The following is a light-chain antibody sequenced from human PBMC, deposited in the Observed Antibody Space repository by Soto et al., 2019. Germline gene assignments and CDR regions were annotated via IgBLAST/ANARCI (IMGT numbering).Light chain of an antibody. Sequence: QSVLTQPASVSGSPGQSITISCTGTSSDIGTYHYVSWYQHHPGKAPKLMIYEVNNRPSGVSNRFSGSKSGNTASLTISGLQAEDEADYYCSSYAGSNNVVFGGGTKLTVL. CDR3: SSYAGSNNVV. V-gene: IGLV2-14*01. CDR2: EVN. CDR1: SSDIGTYHY. J-gene: IGLJ2*01.